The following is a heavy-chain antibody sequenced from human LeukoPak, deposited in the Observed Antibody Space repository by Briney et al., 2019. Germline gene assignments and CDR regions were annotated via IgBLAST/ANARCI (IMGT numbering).Heavy chain of an antibody. CDR3: VSGRGYSSAAFDY. D-gene: IGHD6-19*01. CDR2: ISGSGGST. Sequence: GGSLRLSCAASGFTFSIYAMSWVRQAPGKGLEWVSAISGSGGSTYYADSVKGRFTISRDNSKNTLYLQMDSLRAEDTAVYYCVSGRGYSSAAFDYWGQGTLVTVSS. V-gene: IGHV3-23*01. J-gene: IGHJ4*02. CDR1: GFTFSIYA.